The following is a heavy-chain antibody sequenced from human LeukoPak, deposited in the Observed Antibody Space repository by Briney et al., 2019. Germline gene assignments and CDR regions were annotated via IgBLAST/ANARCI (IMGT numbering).Heavy chain of an antibody. CDR1: GYTFTGYY. V-gene: IGHV1-2*02. Sequence: VKVSCKASGYTFTGYYMHWVRQAPGQGLEWMGWINPNSGGTNYAQKFQGRVTMTRDTSISTAYMELSRLRSDDTAVYYCASTASYDYYDSSGYYARFDPWGQGTLVTVSS. CDR2: INPNSGGT. CDR3: ASTASYDYYDSSGYYARFDP. D-gene: IGHD3-22*01. J-gene: IGHJ5*02.